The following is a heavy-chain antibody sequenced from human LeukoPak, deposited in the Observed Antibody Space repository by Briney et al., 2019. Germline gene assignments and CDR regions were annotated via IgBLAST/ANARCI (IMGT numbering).Heavy chain of an antibody. Sequence: SGTLSLTCAVSGGSISSSNWWSWVRQPPGKGLEWIGEIYHSGSTNYNPSLKSRVTISVDKSKNQFSLKLSSVTAADTAVYYCARASYYYDSSAPLPGYWGQGTLVTVSS. D-gene: IGHD3-22*01. V-gene: IGHV4-4*02. J-gene: IGHJ4*02. CDR2: IYHSGST. CDR3: ARASYYYDSSAPLPGY. CDR1: GGSISSSNW.